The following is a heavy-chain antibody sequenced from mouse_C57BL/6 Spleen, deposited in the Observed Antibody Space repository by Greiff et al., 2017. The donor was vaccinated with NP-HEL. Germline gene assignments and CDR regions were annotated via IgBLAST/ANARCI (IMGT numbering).Heavy chain of an antibody. V-gene: IGHV6-6*01. CDR1: GFTFSDAW. J-gene: IGHJ4*01. Sequence: EVKVEESGGGLVQPGGSMKLSCAASGFTFSDAWMDWVRQSPEKGLEWVAEIRNKANNHATYYAESVKGRFTISRDDSKSSVYLQKNSLRAEATGIYYCTRESSFYYYAMDYWGQGTSVTVSS. CDR3: TRESSFYYYAMDY. D-gene: IGHD1-1*01. CDR2: IRNKANNHAT.